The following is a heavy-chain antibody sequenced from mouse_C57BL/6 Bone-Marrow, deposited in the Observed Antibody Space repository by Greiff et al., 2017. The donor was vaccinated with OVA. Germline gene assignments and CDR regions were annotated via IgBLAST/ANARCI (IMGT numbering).Heavy chain of an antibody. Sequence: QVQLKESGAELVKPGASVKMSCKVSGYTFTDHTIHWMKQRPEQGLEWIGYIYPRDGSTKYNERFKGKATLTADKSSSTAYMQLNILTSEDSAVYFCARSGYRRYFDYWGQGTTLTVSS. CDR3: ARSGYRRYFDY. CDR1: GYTFTDHT. CDR2: IYPRDGST. V-gene: IGHV1-78*01. D-gene: IGHD2-14*01. J-gene: IGHJ2*01.